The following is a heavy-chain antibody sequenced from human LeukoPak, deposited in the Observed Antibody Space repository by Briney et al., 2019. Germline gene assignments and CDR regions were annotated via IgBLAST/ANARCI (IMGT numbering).Heavy chain of an antibody. V-gene: IGHV3-64D*06. J-gene: IGHJ4*02. Sequence: PGGSLRLSCSASGFIFSNYPMQWVRQAAGKGLDYISAISSDGGTTYYADSVKGRFTISRDNSKNTLYLQLSSLRTEDTAVYYCAKDALNYYDSSGYSRWGQGTLVTVSS. D-gene: IGHD3-22*01. CDR1: GFIFSNYP. CDR2: ISSDGGTT. CDR3: AKDALNYYDSSGYSR.